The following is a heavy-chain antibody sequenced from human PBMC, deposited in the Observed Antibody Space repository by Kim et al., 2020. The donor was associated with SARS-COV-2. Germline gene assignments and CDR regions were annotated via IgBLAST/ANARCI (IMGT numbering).Heavy chain of an antibody. D-gene: IGHD2-21*02. CDR3: TRGGADGGYSTWGC. CDR1: GFTFSGYW. CDR2: INPDGTAT. J-gene: IGHJ1*01. V-gene: IGHV3-74*01. Sequence: GGSLRLSCAASGFTFSGYWMHWVRQGPGKGLEWVSRINPDGTATTYADSVQGRFTISRDNAKNTLYLYMNSLTGDDMAVYYCTRGGADGGYSTWGCWGQG.